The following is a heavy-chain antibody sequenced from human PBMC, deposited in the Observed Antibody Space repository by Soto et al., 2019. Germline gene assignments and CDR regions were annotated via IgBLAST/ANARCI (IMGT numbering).Heavy chain of an antibody. Sequence: GGSLRLSCAASGFTFSSYGMHWVRQAPGKGLEWVANIQQDGSEKYYVDSVKGRFTISRDNSKNTLYLQMNSLRAEDTAVYYCARSTPRTHSYYDILTGTWTRYYYYMDVWGKGTTVTVSS. D-gene: IGHD3-9*01. J-gene: IGHJ6*03. CDR3: ARSTPRTHSYYDILTGTWTRYYYYMDV. CDR1: GFTFSSYG. V-gene: IGHV3-7*01. CDR2: IQQDGSEK.